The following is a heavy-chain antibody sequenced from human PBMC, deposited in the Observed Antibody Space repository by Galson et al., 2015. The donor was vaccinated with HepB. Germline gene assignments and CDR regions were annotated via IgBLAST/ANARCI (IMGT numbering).Heavy chain of an antibody. Sequence: SLRLSCAASGFTVSSNYMSWVRQAPGKGLEWVSVIYSVGSTYYADSVKGRFTISRHNSKNTLYLQMNSLRAEDTAVYYCARAGSSGWYGAFDIWGQGTMVTVSS. CDR3: ARAGSSGWYGAFDI. CDR2: IYSVGST. V-gene: IGHV3-53*04. D-gene: IGHD6-19*01. CDR1: GFTVSSNY. J-gene: IGHJ3*02.